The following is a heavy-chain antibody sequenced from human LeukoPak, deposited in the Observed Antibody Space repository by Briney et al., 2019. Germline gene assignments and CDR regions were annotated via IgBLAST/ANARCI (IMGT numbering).Heavy chain of an antibody. CDR3: ARGHLGLSP. CDR2: FHNSRTT. J-gene: IGHJ5*02. Sequence: SETLSLTCTVSGGSVSGYSWTWIRQPPGQGLEWIGYFHNSRTTSYNPSLTGRVIISVDTAMDQISLKLNSVAAADTAVYYCARGHLGLSPWGQGTLVTVSS. V-gene: IGHV4-59*02. CDR1: GGSVSGYS. D-gene: IGHD3-10*01.